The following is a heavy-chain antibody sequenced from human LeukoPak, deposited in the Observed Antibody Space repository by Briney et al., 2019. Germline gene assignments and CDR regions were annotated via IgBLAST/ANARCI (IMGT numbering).Heavy chain of an antibody. Sequence: SVTVSCTASGGTFSNYAINWVRQAPGQGLEWMGGIIPIFGTANYAQKFQGKVTITADESTSTAYMELSSLRSEDTAIYYCARGWDYDSGGRPTAYVYWGQGTLVSVSS. D-gene: IGHD3-22*01. V-gene: IGHV1-69*13. CDR1: GGTFSNYA. CDR3: ARGWDYDSGGRPTAYVY. CDR2: IIPIFGTA. J-gene: IGHJ4*02.